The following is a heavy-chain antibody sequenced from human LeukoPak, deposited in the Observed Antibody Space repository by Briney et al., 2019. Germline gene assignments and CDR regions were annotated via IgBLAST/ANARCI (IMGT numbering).Heavy chain of an antibody. Sequence: SETLSLTCAVYGGSFSGYYWSGIRQPPGEGLEWIGEINHSGSTNYNPSLKSRVTISVDTSKNQFSLKLSSVTAADTAVYYCARVYHGIYGSGSYYKDWFDPWGQGTLVTVSS. D-gene: IGHD3-10*01. CDR2: INHSGST. V-gene: IGHV4-34*01. J-gene: IGHJ5*02. CDR1: GGSFSGYY. CDR3: ARVYHGIYGSGSYYKDWFDP.